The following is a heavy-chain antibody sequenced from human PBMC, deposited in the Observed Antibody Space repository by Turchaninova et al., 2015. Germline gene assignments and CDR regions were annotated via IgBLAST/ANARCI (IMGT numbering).Heavy chain of an antibody. CDR3: ARDGLEELVPDF. D-gene: IGHD1-7*01. V-gene: IGHV3-48*03. J-gene: IGHJ4*02. CDR2: ISSTGSTI. CDR1: GFIFSNYE. Sequence: VQLVESGGGLVQPGGSLRLSCAASGFIFSNYEMNWVRQAPGRGLEWISFISSTGSTIYYPDSVRGRFTISRDNAENSLSLQRNSLRVEDTAIYYCARDGLEELVPDFWGQGTLVTVSS.